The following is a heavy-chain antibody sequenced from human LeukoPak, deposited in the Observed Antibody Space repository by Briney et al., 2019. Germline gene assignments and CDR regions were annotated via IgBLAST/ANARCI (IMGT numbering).Heavy chain of an antibody. V-gene: IGHV4-34*01. Sequence: PSETLSLTCAVYGGSFSGYHWTWIRQPPGKGLEWVGEINHSGSTNYNPSLKSRVTISVDTSKNQFSLKLSSVTAADTAVYYCAGGVGDRSGWYSVYWGQGTLVTVSS. CDR1: GGSFSGYH. D-gene: IGHD6-13*01. CDR3: AGGVGDRSGWYSVY. CDR2: INHSGST. J-gene: IGHJ4*02.